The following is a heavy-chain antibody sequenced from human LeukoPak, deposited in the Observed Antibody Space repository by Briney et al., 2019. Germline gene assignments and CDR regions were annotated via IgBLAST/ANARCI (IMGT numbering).Heavy chain of an antibody. CDR1: GFSVSSNY. V-gene: IGHV3-66*02. CDR2: IFNDGRT. D-gene: IGHD2-15*01. CDR3: AQGNCSGGSCPEN. J-gene: IGHJ4*02. Sequence: GGSLRLSCAASGFSVSSNYLNWVRQAPGQGLQWVSIIFNDGRTYYGDSVKGRFTISRDISKNALYLQMNSVRPEDSATYFCAQGNCSGGSCPENWGQGTLVTVSS.